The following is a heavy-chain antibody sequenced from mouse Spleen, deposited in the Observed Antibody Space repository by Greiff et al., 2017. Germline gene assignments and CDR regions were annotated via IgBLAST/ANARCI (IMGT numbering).Heavy chain of an antibody. Sequence: EVQLQQSGAELVRPGASVKLSCTASGFNIKDDYMHWVKQRPEQGLEWIGWIDPENGDTEYASKFQGKATITADTSSNTAYLQLSSLTSEDTAVYYCTTALYYRYGAYWGQGTLVTVSA. CDR3: TTALYYRYGAY. CDR2: IDPENGDT. CDR1: GFNIKDDY. V-gene: IGHV14-4*01. J-gene: IGHJ3*01. D-gene: IGHD2-14*01.